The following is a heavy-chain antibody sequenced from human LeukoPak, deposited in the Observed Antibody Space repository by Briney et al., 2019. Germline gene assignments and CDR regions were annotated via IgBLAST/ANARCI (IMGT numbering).Heavy chain of an antibody. V-gene: IGHV3-23*01. Sequence: GGSLRLSCVASGFTFSSCAMSWVRQAPGKGLEWVSAIDVGGGNAYYADSVKGRFTFSRDNFKNTLHLQMNSLRAEDTAVYYCAKADTGGNYFDHWGQGTLVTVSS. CDR3: AKADTGGNYFDH. J-gene: IGHJ4*02. D-gene: IGHD1-26*01. CDR1: GFTFSSCA. CDR2: IDVGGGNA.